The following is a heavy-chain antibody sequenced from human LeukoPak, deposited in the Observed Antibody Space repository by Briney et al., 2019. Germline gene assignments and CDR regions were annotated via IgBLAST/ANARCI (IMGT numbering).Heavy chain of an antibody. J-gene: IGHJ6*03. CDR1: GYTLTSNY. V-gene: IGHV1-46*03. CDR3: AKGRSDFFAYYYYLDV. CDR2: INPSGGST. D-gene: IGHD2-21*02. Sequence: ASVKVSCKASGYTLTSNYIHWVRQAPGQGLEWVRIINPSGGSTTYAQKFQGRVTMTRDTSTSTVYMELTSLRSEDTAVYYCAKGRSDFFAYYYYLDVWGKGTTVTVSS.